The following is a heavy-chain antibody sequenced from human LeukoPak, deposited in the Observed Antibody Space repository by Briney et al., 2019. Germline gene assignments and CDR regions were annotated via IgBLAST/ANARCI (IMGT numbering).Heavy chain of an antibody. CDR3: AAEGRNTVTTYY. V-gene: IGHV1-58*02. D-gene: IGHD4-17*01. J-gene: IGHJ4*02. CDR2: IVVGSGNT. CDR1: GLTFTSSA. Sequence: GASVKVSCKASGLTFTSSAMQWVRQARGQRLEWIGWIVVGSGNTNYAQKFQERVTITRDMSTSTAYMELSSLRSEDTAVYYCAAEGRNTVTTYYWGQGTLVTVSS.